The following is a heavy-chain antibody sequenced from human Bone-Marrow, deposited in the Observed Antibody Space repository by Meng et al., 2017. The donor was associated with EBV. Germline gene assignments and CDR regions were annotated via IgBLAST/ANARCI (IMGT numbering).Heavy chain of an antibody. CDR1: GGSIRHNCW. CDR2: IYYSGTT. D-gene: IGHD1-26*01. V-gene: IGHV4-4*02. Sequence: QGQLQESGPALVRAYATLSLSFAVSGGSIRHNCWWSWVRQSPGKGLEWIGEIYYSGTTTYNPSLKSRVTISVDKSKNQFSLKLTSVTAADTAVYYCARGSIKSGSYSIDSWGQGILVTVSS. CDR3: ARGSIKSGSYSIDS. J-gene: IGHJ4*02.